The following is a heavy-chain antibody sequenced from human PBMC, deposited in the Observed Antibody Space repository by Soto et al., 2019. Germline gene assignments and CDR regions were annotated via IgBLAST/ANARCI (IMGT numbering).Heavy chain of an antibody. CDR1: GFTFSSYG. CDR2: ISYDGSNK. V-gene: IGHV3-30*18. J-gene: IGHJ4*02. CDR3: AKGLYNWNQIDY. D-gene: IGHD1-20*01. Sequence: WGSLRLSCAASGFTFSSYGMHWVRQAPGKGLEWVAVISYDGSNKYYADSVKGRFTISRDNSKNTLYLQMNSLRAEDTAVYYCAKGLYNWNQIDYWGQGTLVTVSS.